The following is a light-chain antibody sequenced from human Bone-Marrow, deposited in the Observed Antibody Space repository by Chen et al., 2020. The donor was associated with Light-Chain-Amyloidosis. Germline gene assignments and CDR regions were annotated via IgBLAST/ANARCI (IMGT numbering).Light chain of an antibody. V-gene: IGKV2-28*01. CDR2: LGS. CDR1: QSLLHSNGDNY. J-gene: IGKJ4*01. Sequence: DIVVTQSPVYLPVSPGEPASISCSYSQSLLHSNGDNYLEWYLQKPGQSPQLLIFLGSNRASGVPDRFNGSGSGTDFTLKITTVEAEDVGVYYCLQALQAPLTFGGGTKVDIK. CDR3: LQALQAPLT.